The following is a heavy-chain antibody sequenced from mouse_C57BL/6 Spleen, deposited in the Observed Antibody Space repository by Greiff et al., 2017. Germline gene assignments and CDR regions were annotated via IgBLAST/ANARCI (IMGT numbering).Heavy chain of an antibody. CDR2: ISPNSGST. J-gene: IGHJ2*01. Sequence: VHVKQSGAELVKPGASVKLSCTASGYTFTSYWMHWVHQRPGQGLEWIGMISPNSGSTNYNEKFKSKATLTVDNSSSTAYMQLSSLTSEDSAVYSWARRWYFDDWGQGTTLTVSS. CDR3: ARRWYFDD. V-gene: IGHV1-64*01. CDR1: GYTFTSYW.